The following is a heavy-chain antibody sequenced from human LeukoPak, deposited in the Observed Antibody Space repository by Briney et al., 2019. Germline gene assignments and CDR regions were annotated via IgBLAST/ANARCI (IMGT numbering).Heavy chain of an antibody. D-gene: IGHD6-13*01. CDR1: GGSFSGYY. V-gene: IGHV4-34*01. Sequence: SETLSLTCAVYGGSFSGYYWSWIRQPPGKGLEWIGEINHSGSTNYNPSLKSRVTISVDTSKNQFSLKLRSVTAADTAVYYCARGPHIAAAGTGRFWNYWGQGTLVTVSP. J-gene: IGHJ4*02. CDR2: INHSGST. CDR3: ARGPHIAAAGTGRFWNY.